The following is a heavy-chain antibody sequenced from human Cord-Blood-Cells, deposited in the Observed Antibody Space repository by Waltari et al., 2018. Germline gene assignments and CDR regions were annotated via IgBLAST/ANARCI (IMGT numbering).Heavy chain of an antibody. CDR3: ARDPLLDQAHWGLYDAFDI. CDR2: IIPVFGTA. D-gene: IGHD7-27*01. V-gene: IGHV1-69*01. CDR1: GGTFSSYA. J-gene: IGHJ3*02. Sequence: QVQLVQSGAEVKKPGSSVKVSCKASGGTFSSYAISWVRQAPGQGLEGMGGIIPVFGTANYAQKFQGRVTITADESTSTAYMELSSLRSEDTAVYYCARDPLLDQAHWGLYDAFDIWGQGTMVTVSS.